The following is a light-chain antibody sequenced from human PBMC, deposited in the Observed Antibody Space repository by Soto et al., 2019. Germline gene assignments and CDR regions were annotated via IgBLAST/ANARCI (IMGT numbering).Light chain of an antibody. Sequence: QSVLTQPPSVSEAPRQRVTISCSGSSSNIGHNAVNWYQQLPGKAPKLLIYYDDLLPSGVSDRFSGSKSGTSASLAISGLQSEDEADSYGAAWDDSLNGLVFGGGTKLTVL. J-gene: IGLJ2*01. V-gene: IGLV1-36*01. CDR1: SSNIGHNA. CDR2: YDD. CDR3: AAWDDSLNGLV.